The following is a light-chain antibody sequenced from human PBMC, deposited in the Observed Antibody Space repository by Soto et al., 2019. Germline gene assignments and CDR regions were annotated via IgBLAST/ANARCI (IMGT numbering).Light chain of an antibody. V-gene: IGKV1-39*01. CDR3: QQSYSTLPWT. Sequence: DIQMTQSPSSLSASVGDRVTITCRASQSISSYLNWYQQKPGKAPKLLIYAASSLQSGVPSRFSGSGSGTDFTLTISSLQPEDFATYNCQQSYSTLPWTFGQGTKLEIK. CDR2: AAS. J-gene: IGKJ2*02. CDR1: QSISSY.